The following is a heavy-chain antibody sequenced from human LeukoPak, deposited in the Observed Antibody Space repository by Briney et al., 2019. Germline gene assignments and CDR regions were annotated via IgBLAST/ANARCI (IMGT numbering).Heavy chain of an antibody. CDR3: ARAGLLSPYYMDV. CDR2: ISYDGSNK. D-gene: IGHD2/OR15-2a*01. J-gene: IGHJ6*03. CDR1: GFTFSSYG. V-gene: IGHV3-30*03. Sequence: GGSLRLSCAASGFTFSSYGMHWVRQAPGKGLEWVAVISYDGSNKYYADSVKGRFTISRDNAKNSLYLQMNSLRAEDTAVYYCARAGLLSPYYMDVWGKGTTVTVSS.